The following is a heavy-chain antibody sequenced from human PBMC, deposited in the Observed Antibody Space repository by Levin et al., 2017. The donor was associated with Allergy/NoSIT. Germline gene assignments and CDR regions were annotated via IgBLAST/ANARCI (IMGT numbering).Heavy chain of an antibody. Sequence: GGSLRLSCAASGFTFSSYWIYWVRQGPGKGLVWVSRINSDGSRTSYADSVEGRFTISRDNAKNTLYLLMNSLRTEDTAAYYCARGENDSGDYHSGYYGMDVWGQGTTVTVSS. CDR3: ARGENDSGDYHSGYYGMDV. CDR1: GFTFSSYW. CDR2: INSDGSRT. J-gene: IGHJ6*02. V-gene: IGHV3-74*01. D-gene: IGHD3-22*01.